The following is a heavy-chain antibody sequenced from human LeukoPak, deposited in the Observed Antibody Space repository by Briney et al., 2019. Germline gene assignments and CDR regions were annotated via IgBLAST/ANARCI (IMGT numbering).Heavy chain of an antibody. D-gene: IGHD5-18*01. Sequence: SETLSPTCAVYGGSFSGYYWSWIRQPPGKGLEWIGEINHSGSTNYNPSLKSRVTISVDTSKNQFSLKLSSVTAADTAVYYCARGLRGYSYGQRGYYYGMDVWGQGTTVTVSS. CDR1: GGSFSGYY. CDR2: INHSGST. CDR3: ARGLRGYSYGQRGYYYGMDV. J-gene: IGHJ6*02. V-gene: IGHV4-34*01.